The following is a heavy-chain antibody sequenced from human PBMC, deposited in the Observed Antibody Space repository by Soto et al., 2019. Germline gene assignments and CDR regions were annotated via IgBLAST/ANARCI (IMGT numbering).Heavy chain of an antibody. CDR1: GFTFSSYS. D-gene: IGHD3-10*01. Sequence: EVQLVESGGGLVQPGGSLRLSCAASGFTFSSYSMNWVRQAPGKGLEWVSYISSSSSTIYYADSVKGRFTISRDNAKNSLYLQTNSLRDEDTAVYYCARDGGLYYYYGMDVWGQGTTVTVSS. J-gene: IGHJ6*02. V-gene: IGHV3-48*02. CDR2: ISSSSSTI. CDR3: ARDGGLYYYYGMDV.